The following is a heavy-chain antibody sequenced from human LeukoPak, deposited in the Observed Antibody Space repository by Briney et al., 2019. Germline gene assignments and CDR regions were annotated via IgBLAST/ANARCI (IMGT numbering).Heavy chain of an antibody. CDR2: IKTKSEGGTT. J-gene: IGHJ4*02. Sequence: XGSLRLSCAASGFTVSNAWMIWVRQAPGKGLEWVGRIKTKSEGGTTDCAAPGKGRFTISSDDSKNTLYLQMNSLKSEDTGVYYCTTEVGATAKGWGQGTLVTVSS. CDR1: GFTVSNAW. D-gene: IGHD1-26*01. V-gene: IGHV3-15*01. CDR3: TTEVGATAKG.